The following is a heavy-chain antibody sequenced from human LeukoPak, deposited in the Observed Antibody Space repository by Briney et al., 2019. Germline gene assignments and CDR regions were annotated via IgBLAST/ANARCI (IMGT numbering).Heavy chain of an antibody. CDR1: GYTLTELS. D-gene: IGHD6-6*01. CDR2: FDPEDGGT. V-gene: IGHV1-24*01. Sequence: ASVKVSCKVSGYTLTELSMHWVRQAPGKGLEWMGGFDPEDGGTIYAQKFQGRVTMTEDTSTDTAYMELSSLRSEDTAVYYCATATLAARPVRYSWFDPWGQGTLVTVSS. J-gene: IGHJ5*02. CDR3: ATATLAARPVRYSWFDP.